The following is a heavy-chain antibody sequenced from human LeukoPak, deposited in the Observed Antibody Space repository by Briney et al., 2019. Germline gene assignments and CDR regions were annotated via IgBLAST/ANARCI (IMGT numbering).Heavy chain of an antibody. J-gene: IGHJ4*02. D-gene: IGHD3-22*01. Sequence: GGSLRLSCAASGFTFSSYEMNWVRQAPGKGLEWVSYISSSGSTIYYADSVKGRFTISRDNAKNSLYLQMNSLRAEDTAVYYCASYYYDSRAAAAPPNWGQGTLVTVSS. CDR2: ISSSGSTI. CDR1: GFTFSSYE. CDR3: ASYYYDSRAAAAPPN. V-gene: IGHV3-48*03.